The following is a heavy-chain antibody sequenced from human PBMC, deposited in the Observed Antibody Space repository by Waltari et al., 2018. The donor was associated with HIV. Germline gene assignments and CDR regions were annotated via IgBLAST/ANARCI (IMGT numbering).Heavy chain of an antibody. CDR1: GFTFSDYS. D-gene: IGHD6-13*01. Sequence: EVQLVDSGGGLVKPGGSLRLSCAASGFTFSDYSMNWVRQSPGKGLEGVSSISSSGSFIYYADAVKGRFTISRDNAQNSMYLQMNNLRADDSAMYYCARDSRGTSWSLNWFDPWGQGTLVTVSS. CDR3: ARDSRGTSWSLNWFDP. CDR2: ISSSGSFI. V-gene: IGHV3-21*02. J-gene: IGHJ5*02.